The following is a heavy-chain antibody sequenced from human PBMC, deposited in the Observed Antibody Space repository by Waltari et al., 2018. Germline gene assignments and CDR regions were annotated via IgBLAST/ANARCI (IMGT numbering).Heavy chain of an antibody. CDR1: GGTFSSYA. D-gene: IGHD3-22*01. CDR3: ARAGYYDSSGYLHYFAY. Sequence: QVQLVQSGAEVKKPGSSVKVSCKASGGTFSSYAISWVRQAPGQGLEWMGGIIPSVGTANYAQKFQGRVTITADESTSTAYMELSSLRSEDTAVYYCARAGYYDSSGYLHYFAYWGQGTLVTVSA. J-gene: IGHJ4*02. V-gene: IGHV1-69*12. CDR2: IIPSVGTA.